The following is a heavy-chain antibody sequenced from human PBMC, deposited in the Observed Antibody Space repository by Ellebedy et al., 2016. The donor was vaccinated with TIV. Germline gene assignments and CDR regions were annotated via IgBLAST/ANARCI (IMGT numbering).Heavy chain of an antibody. CDR3: AKDFGNSSGWDFDY. D-gene: IGHD6-19*01. CDR1: GFTFSSYG. CDR2: ISYDGSNK. V-gene: IGHV3-30*18. Sequence: GESLKISXAASGFTFSSYGMHWVRQAPGKGLEWVAVISYDGSNKYYADSVKGRFTISRDNSKNTLYLQMNSLRAEDTAVYYCAKDFGNSSGWDFDYWGHGTLVTVSS. J-gene: IGHJ4*01.